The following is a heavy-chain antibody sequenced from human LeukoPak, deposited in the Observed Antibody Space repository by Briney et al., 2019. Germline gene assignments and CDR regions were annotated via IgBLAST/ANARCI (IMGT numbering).Heavy chain of an antibody. Sequence: GASVTVSCTSSVYTFTIYAISWVRQAPGQGLEWMGWTSGYNGDTNYVQKLQGRVTMTTDTSTSTAYVELRSLRSDDTAVYYCARVGATDFDYWGQGTLVTVSS. J-gene: IGHJ4*02. CDR2: TSGYNGDT. CDR1: VYTFTIYA. V-gene: IGHV1-18*01. CDR3: ARVGATDFDY. D-gene: IGHD1-26*01.